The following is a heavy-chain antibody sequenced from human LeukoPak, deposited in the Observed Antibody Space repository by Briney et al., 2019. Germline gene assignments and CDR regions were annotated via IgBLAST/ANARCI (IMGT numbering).Heavy chain of an antibody. CDR1: GGSISSYY. CDR2: IYYSGST. J-gene: IGHJ4*02. D-gene: IGHD5-18*01. CDR3: ARGKYSYGY. V-gene: IGHV4-59*01. Sequence: SETLSLTCTVSGGSISSYYWSWIRQPPGKGLEWIGYIYYSGSTNYNPSLKSRVTISVDTSKNQFSLKLSSVTAADTAVYYCARGKYSYGYWGQGTLVTVSS.